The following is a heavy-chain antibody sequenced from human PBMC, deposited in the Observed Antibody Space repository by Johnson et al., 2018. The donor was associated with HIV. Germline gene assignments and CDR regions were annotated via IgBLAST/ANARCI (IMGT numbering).Heavy chain of an antibody. CDR3: ARDGNGLGGIVGARGAFDI. Sequence: MMLVESGGGVVRPGGSLRLSCAASGFTFDDYGMSWVRQAPGKGLEWVSGINWNGGSTGYADSVKGRFTISRDNSKNTLYLQMGSLRAEDMAVYYCARDGNGLGGIVGARGAFDIWGQGTMVTVSS. J-gene: IGHJ3*02. CDR1: GFTFDDYG. CDR2: INWNGGST. D-gene: IGHD1-26*01. V-gene: IGHV3-20*04.